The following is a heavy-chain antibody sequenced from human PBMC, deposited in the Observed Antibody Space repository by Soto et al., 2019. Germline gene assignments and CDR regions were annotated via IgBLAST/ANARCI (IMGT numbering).Heavy chain of an antibody. CDR2: IYYSGST. CDR1: GGSISSSSFY. V-gene: IGHV4-39*01. Sequence: SETLSLTCTVSGGSISSSSFYWGWIRQPPGKGLEWIGSIYYSGSTYYNPSLKSRVTISVDTPKNQFSLKLSSVTAADTAVYFCARFILHNNWLDLWGQGTLVTVSS. D-gene: IGHD3-10*01. J-gene: IGHJ5*02. CDR3: ARFILHNNWLDL.